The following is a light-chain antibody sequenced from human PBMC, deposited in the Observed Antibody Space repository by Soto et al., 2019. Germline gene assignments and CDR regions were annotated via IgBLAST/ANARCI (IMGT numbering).Light chain of an antibody. CDR2: EVS. V-gene: IGLV2-8*01. CDR1: SSDVGHYDY. Sequence: QSALTQPPSASGSPGQSVTISCTGTSSDVGHYDYVSWYQQHPGKAPKLMIYEVSKRPSGVPDRFSGSKFGYTASLTVSGLQAEDEAEYYCSSYGGSNNVVFGGGTKLTVL. CDR3: SSYGGSNNVV. J-gene: IGLJ2*01.